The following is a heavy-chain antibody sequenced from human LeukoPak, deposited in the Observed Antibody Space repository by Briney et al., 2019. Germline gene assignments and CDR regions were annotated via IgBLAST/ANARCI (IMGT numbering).Heavy chain of an antibody. Sequence: SETLSLTCTVSGDPVSSYYWSWIRQPAGKGLEWIGRIHPSGSTNYNPSLKSRVTLSVDTSKNHFSLKLSSVTAADTAVYYCARGPPPDFDYWGRGTLVTVSS. CDR1: GDPVSSYY. CDR2: IHPSGST. V-gene: IGHV4-4*07. CDR3: ARGPPPDFDY. J-gene: IGHJ4*02.